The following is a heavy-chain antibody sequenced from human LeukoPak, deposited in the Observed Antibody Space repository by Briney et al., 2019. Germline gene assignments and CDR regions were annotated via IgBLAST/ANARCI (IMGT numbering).Heavy chain of an antibody. Sequence: SETLSLTCTVSGGSISSYYWNWIRQPPGPGLEWIGYIYYSVSTNYNPSLKSRVTISVDTSKNQFSLKLSSVTAADTAVYYCARGSGGYLSLGVDYWGQGTLVTVSS. J-gene: IGHJ4*02. CDR3: ARGSGGYLSLGVDY. V-gene: IGHV4-59*01. CDR1: GGSISSYY. D-gene: IGHD3-22*01. CDR2: IYYSVST.